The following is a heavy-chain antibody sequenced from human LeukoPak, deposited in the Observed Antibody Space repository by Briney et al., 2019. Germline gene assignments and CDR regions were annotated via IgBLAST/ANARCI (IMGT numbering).Heavy chain of an antibody. CDR3: AKDLLGYYFDTSGPYYFDY. Sequence: SGGYLRLSCAASGFTVSSNYMSWVRQAPGKGLEWVSVIYSSGSTYYADSVRGRFTLSRDNSKNTLYLQMNSLRAEDTAVYYCAKDLLGYYFDTSGPYYFDYWGQGTLVTVSS. CDR2: IYSSGST. J-gene: IGHJ4*02. D-gene: IGHD3-22*01. V-gene: IGHV3-66*01. CDR1: GFTVSSNY.